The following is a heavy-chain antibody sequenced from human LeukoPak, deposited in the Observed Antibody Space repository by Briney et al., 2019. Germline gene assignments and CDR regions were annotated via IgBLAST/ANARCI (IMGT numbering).Heavy chain of an antibody. CDR2: ISGSGGST. V-gene: IGHV3-23*01. Sequence: GGSLRLSCAASGFTFSSYAMSWVRQAPGKGLEWVSAISGSGGSTYYADSVKGRFTISRDNSQNTLYLQMNSLRAEDTAIYYCAKDMGSRATNLDYWGQGTLVTVSS. J-gene: IGHJ4*02. D-gene: IGHD1-26*01. CDR1: GFTFSSYA. CDR3: AKDMGSRATNLDY.